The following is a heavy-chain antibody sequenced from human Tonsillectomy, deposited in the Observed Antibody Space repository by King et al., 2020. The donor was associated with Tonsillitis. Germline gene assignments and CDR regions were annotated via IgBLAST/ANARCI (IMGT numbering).Heavy chain of an antibody. CDR3: ARVFRGYYQRGNYFDY. CDR1: GFTFSDHY. V-gene: IGHV3-72*01. CDR2: TRNKANSYTT. J-gene: IGHJ4*02. D-gene: IGHD2/OR15-2a*01. Sequence: VQLVESGGGLVQPGGSLRLSCAASGFTFSDHYMDWGRQAPGKGLEWVGRTRNKANSYTTEYAASVKGRFTISRDDSKNSLYLQMNSLKTEDTAVYYCARVFRGYYQRGNYFDYWGQGALVTVSS.